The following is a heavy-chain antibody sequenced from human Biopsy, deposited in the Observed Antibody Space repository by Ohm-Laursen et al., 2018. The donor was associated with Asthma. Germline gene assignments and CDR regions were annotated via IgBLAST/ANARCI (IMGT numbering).Heavy chain of an antibody. CDR2: ILTKFDIT. J-gene: IGHJ6*02. Sequence: ASVKVSCKVSGGSFSNFAFSWVRQAPGHGLEWMGTILTKFDITSYAEKFQGRVTITADKSTSTTYMELSSLSSEDTAVYYCARGYSGSDRIVYYYSGLEVWGQGTTVTVSS. CDR1: GGSFSNFA. D-gene: IGHD5-12*01. CDR3: ARGYSGSDRIVYYYSGLEV. V-gene: IGHV1-69*04.